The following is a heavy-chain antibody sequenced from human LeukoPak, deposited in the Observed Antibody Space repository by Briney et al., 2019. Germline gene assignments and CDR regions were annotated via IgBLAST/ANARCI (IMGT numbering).Heavy chain of an antibody. CDR3: ARLWNYYDSSGYHPHIDY. CDR2: IYYSGST. J-gene: IGHJ4*02. V-gene: IGHV4-59*08. Sequence: PSETLSLTCTVSGGSISSYYWSWIRQPPGKGLEWIGYIYYSGSTNYNPSLKSRVTISVDTSKNQFSLKLSSVTAADTAVYYCARLWNYYDSSGYHPHIDYWGQGTLVTVSS. CDR1: GGSISSYY. D-gene: IGHD3-22*01.